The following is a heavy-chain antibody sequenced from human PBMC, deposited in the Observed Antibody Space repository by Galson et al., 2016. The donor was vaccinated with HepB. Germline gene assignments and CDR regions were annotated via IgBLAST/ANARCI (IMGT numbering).Heavy chain of an antibody. CDR3: ATSLRLGPAYGMDV. CDR1: GYTFTSYG. Sequence: SVKVSCKASGYTFTSYGINWVRQAPGQGLQWVGWISAYNGNTYYAQWLQGRVTMTTDTFPTTAYMELRSLTSDGTAVYYWATSLRLGPAYGMDVWGQGTTVTVAS. CDR2: ISAYNGNT. V-gene: IGHV1-18*01. J-gene: IGHJ6*02. D-gene: IGHD3-16*01.